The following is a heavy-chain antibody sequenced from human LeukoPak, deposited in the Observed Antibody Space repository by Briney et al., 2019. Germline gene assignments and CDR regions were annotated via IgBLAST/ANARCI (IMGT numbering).Heavy chain of an antibody. CDR2: INHSGST. D-gene: IGHD2-21*02. J-gene: IGHJ4*02. CDR3: ARETGYCGGDCPPGY. CDR1: GGSFSGCY. V-gene: IGHV4-34*01. Sequence: SETLSLTCAVYGGSFSGCYWSWIRQPPGKGLEWIGEINHSGSTNYNPSLKSRVTISVDTSKNQFSLKLSSVTAADTAVYYCARETGYCGGDCPPGYWGQGTLVTVSS.